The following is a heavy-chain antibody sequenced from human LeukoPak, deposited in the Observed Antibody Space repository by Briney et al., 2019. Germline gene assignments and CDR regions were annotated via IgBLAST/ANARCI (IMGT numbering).Heavy chain of an antibody. J-gene: IGHJ4*02. V-gene: IGHV4-59*01. CDR3: ARAYSSYTPSDY. CDR1: GGSISSYY. Sequence: SETLSLTCTVSGGSISSYYWSWIRQPPGKGLEWIGYIYYSGSTNYNPSLKSRVTISVDTSKNQFSLKLSSVIAADTAVYYCARAYSSYTPSDYWGQGTLVTVSS. CDR2: IYYSGST. D-gene: IGHD6-6*01.